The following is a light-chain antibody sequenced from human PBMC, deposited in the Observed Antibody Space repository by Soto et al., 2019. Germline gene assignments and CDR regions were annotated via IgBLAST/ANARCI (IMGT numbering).Light chain of an antibody. V-gene: IGKV1-27*01. CDR2: SAS. CDR1: QGISNY. J-gene: IGKJ2*01. CDR3: LHYSHPAYT. Sequence: DIQMTQSPSSLSASVGDRVTITCRASQGISNYLAWYQQKPGKVPKLLIYSASTLQSRVPSRFSGSGSGTHFTVTMSKLEPEDVATYYFLHYSHPAYTARRGTKLVI.